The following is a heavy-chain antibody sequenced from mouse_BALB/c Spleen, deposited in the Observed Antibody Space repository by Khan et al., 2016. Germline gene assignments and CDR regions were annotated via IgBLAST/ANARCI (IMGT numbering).Heavy chain of an antibody. D-gene: IGHD2-14*01. CDR2: INSNGGST. J-gene: IGHJ2*01. CDR1: GFTFSTYG. Sequence: EVELVESGGGLVQPGGSLKLSCAASGFTFSTYGMSWVRQTPDKRLELVATINSNGGSTYYPDSVKGRFTISRDNAKNTLYLQLSSLKSEDTDMYYCARENYRYYFDYWGHGTTLTVSS. V-gene: IGHV5-6-3*01. CDR3: ARENYRYYFDY.